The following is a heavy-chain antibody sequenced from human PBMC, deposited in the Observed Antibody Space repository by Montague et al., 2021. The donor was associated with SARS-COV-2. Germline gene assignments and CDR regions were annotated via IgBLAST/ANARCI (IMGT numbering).Heavy chain of an antibody. Sequence: SETLSLTCAVSGGSISSSNWWSWVRQPPGKGLEWIGEIYHSGSTXNNPSLKSRVTISVDKSKNQFSLKLSSVTAADTAVYYCARMALASSSSDFDYWGQGILVTVSS. V-gene: IGHV4-4*02. CDR1: GGSISSSNW. D-gene: IGHD6-6*01. CDR3: ARMALASSSSDFDY. CDR2: IYHSGST. J-gene: IGHJ4*02.